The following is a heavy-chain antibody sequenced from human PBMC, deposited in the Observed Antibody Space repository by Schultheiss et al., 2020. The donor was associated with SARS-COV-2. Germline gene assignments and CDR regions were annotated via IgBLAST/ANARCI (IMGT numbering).Heavy chain of an antibody. Sequence: GGSLRLSCAASGFTFSRYGMHWVRQAPGKGLEWVSYISSSGSTTYYVDSVKGRFTFSRDNAKNSLYLQMNSLRAEDTAVYYCARQSYSTSLDVWGKGTTVTVSS. CDR2: ISSSGSTT. CDR3: ARQSYSTSLDV. CDR1: GFTFSRYG. J-gene: IGHJ6*04. V-gene: IGHV3-48*03. D-gene: IGHD6-6*01.